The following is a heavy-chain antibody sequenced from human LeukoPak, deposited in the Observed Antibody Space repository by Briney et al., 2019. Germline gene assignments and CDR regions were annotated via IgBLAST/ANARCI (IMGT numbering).Heavy chain of an antibody. D-gene: IGHD3-22*01. Sequence: GGSLRLSCAASGFTFSDYGMHWVRQAPGKGLEGVAVIWYDGSNKYYADSVKGRFTISRDNSKNTLYLQMNSLRAEDTAVYYCARDPLNYDSSGYIRYYFDYWGQGTLVTVSS. CDR3: ARDPLNYDSSGYIRYYFDY. V-gene: IGHV3-33*01. CDR1: GFTFSDYG. CDR2: IWYDGSNK. J-gene: IGHJ4*02.